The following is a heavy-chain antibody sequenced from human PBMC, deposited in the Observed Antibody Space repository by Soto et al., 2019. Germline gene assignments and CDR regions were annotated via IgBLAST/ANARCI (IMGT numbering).Heavy chain of an antibody. CDR1: GYTFTSYY. CDR2: INPSGGST. Sequence: ASVKVSCKASGYTFTSYYMHWVRQAPGQGLEWMGIINPSGGSTSYAQKFQGRVTMTRDTSTSTVYMELSSLRSEDTAVYYCARDGVRRFGVVNPTYYYYYMDVWGKGTTVTVSS. J-gene: IGHJ6*03. CDR3: ARDGVRRFGVVNPTYYYYYMDV. V-gene: IGHV1-46*03. D-gene: IGHD3-3*01.